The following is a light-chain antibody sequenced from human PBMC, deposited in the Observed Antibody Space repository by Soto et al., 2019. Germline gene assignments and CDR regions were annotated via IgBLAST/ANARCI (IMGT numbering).Light chain of an antibody. V-gene: IGLV2-8*01. Sequence: QSALTQPPSASGSPGQSVTISCTGTSSDVGGYNYVSWYQQYPVRAPKLMIYEVTKRPSGVPDRFSGSKSGNTASLTVSGLQAEDEADYYCSSYAASNTFYFVFGGGTKLTVL. CDR2: EVT. CDR1: SSDVGGYNY. CDR3: SSYAASNTFYFV. J-gene: IGLJ3*02.